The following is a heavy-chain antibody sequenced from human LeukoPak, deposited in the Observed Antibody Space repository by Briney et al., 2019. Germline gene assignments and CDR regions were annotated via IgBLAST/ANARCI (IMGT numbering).Heavy chain of an antibody. Sequence: PGRSLRLSCAASGFTFDDYAMHWVRQAPGKGLEWVSGISWNSGSIGYADSVKGRFTISRDNAKNSLYLQMNSLGAEDMALYYCAKDSGDYGDYIFDYWGQGTLVTVSS. CDR2: ISWNSGSI. CDR3: AKDSGDYGDYIFDY. V-gene: IGHV3-9*03. CDR1: GFTFDDYA. D-gene: IGHD4-17*01. J-gene: IGHJ4*02.